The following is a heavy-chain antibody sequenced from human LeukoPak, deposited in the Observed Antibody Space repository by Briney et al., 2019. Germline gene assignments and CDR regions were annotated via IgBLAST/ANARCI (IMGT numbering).Heavy chain of an antibody. J-gene: IGHJ5*02. CDR2: ISSSSSYI. V-gene: IGHV3-21*01. CDR3: ARETAAAGNWFDP. Sequence: GGSPRLSCAASGFTFSSYSMNWVRQAPGKGLEWVSSISSSSSYIYYADSVKGRFTISRDNAKNSLYLQMNSLRAEDTAVYYCARETAAAGNWFDPWGQGTLVTVSS. CDR1: GFTFSSYS. D-gene: IGHD6-13*01.